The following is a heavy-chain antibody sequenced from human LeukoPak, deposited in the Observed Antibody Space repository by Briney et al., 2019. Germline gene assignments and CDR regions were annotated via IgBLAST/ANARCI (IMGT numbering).Heavy chain of an antibody. CDR2: INTNTGNP. CDR1: GYTFTGYY. Sequence: ASVKVSCKASGYTFTGYYMHWVRQAPGQGLEWMGWINTNTGNPTYAQGFTGRFVFSLDTSVSTAYLQISSLKAEDTAVYYCARTYSSGWPPFDYWGQGTLVTVSS. V-gene: IGHV7-4-1*02. J-gene: IGHJ4*02. CDR3: ARTYSSGWPPFDY. D-gene: IGHD6-19*01.